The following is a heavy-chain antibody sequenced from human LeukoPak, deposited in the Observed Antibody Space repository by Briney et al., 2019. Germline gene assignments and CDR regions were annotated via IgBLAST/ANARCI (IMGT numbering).Heavy chain of an antibody. Sequence: SETLSLTCTVSGGSISGYYWSWIRQPPGKGLEWIGFVFYSGSTNYNPSLKSRVTISVDTSKNQFSLNLNSVTAADTAVYYCTRASIGSNSEFDYWGQGTLATVSS. V-gene: IGHV4-59*01. CDR2: VFYSGST. D-gene: IGHD4-23*01. CDR3: TRASIGSNSEFDY. CDR1: GGSISGYY. J-gene: IGHJ4*02.